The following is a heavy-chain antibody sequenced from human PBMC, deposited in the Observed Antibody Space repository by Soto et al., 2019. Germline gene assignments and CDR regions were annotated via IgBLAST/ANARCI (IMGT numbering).Heavy chain of an antibody. Sequence: GGSLRLSCAASGFTFSKSAMHWVRQAPGKGLEWVALISYDGNSRYYADSVKGRFAISRDNSENTLYLQMNSLRGDDTAVYYCARDHILGSLSSSNWFDPWGPGTLVTVSS. D-gene: IGHD6-13*01. CDR3: ARDHILGSLSSSNWFDP. J-gene: IGHJ5*02. CDR1: GFTFSKSA. CDR2: ISYDGNSR. V-gene: IGHV3-30*01.